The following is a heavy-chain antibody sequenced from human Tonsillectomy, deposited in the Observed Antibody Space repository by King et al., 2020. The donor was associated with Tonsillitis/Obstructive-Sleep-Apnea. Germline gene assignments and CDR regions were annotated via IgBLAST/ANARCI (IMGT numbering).Heavy chain of an antibody. CDR3: TTQAGH. J-gene: IGHJ4*02. D-gene: IGHD3-10*01. CDR1: GFTFSNAW. CDR2: IKSKTYGGTT. V-gene: IGHV3-15*01. Sequence: QLVQSGGGLVKPGGSLRLSCAASGFTFSNAWMGWVRQAPGKGLEWVGRIKSKTYGGTTDYAAPVKGRFTISRDDSKNTLYLQMNSLKTEDTAVYYCTTQAGHWGQGTLVTVSS.